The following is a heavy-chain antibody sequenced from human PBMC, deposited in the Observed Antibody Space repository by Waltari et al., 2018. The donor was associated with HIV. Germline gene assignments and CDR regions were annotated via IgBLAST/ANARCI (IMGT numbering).Heavy chain of an antibody. CDR2: IKSGAEGGTT. CDR3: TTLWYSYDSTDY. Sequence: EVQLVESGGGLVKPGGSLSISCAASGITFRNAWMSWVRQAPGKGLEWVGRIKSGAEGGTTDYAAAVKGRFTISRDDSKHTLYLQMDSLKTEDTAVYYCTTLWYSYDSTDYWGQGTLVTVSS. V-gene: IGHV3-15*01. D-gene: IGHD3-22*01. J-gene: IGHJ4*02. CDR1: GITFRNAW.